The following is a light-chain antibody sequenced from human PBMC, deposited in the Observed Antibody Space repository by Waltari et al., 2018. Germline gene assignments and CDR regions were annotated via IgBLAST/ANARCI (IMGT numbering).Light chain of an antibody. CDR2: WAS. V-gene: IGKV4-1*01. Sequence: DIVMTQSPDSLAVSLGERATIHCTSSQRVLFSSNNRNYLAWYQQKPGQSPKLVLYWASTRESGVPDRFSGSGSATDFTLTISSLQAEDVAVYYCQQYYSSPFTFGPGTKLEIK. J-gene: IGKJ3*01. CDR1: QRVLFSSNNRNY. CDR3: QQYYSSPFT.